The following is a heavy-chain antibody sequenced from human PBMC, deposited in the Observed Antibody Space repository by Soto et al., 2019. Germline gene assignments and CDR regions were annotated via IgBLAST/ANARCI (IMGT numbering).Heavy chain of an antibody. CDR2: INADGSEK. J-gene: IGHJ4*02. CDR3: AKAKFYYDSSPYDS. D-gene: IGHD3-22*01. V-gene: IGHV3-43*02. Sequence: VHMVESGGGVVHPGGSLRLSCAVSGFTFADYAVHWVRQSAGKGLEWVSFINADGSEKYYADSVRGRFTISRDNSKDSFYLQMNSLRLEDTAMYYCAKAKFYYDSSPYDSWGQVTLVTVSS. CDR1: GFTFADYA.